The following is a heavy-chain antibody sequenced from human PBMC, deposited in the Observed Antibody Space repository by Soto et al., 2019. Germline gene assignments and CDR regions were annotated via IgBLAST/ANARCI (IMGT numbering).Heavy chain of an antibody. J-gene: IGHJ4*02. Sequence: QLQLQESGPGLVKPSETLSLTCTVSGGSISSSSYYWGWIRQPPGKGLEWIGSIYYSGSTYYNPSLKSRVTISVDTSKNQCSRKLSSVTAADTAVYYCARRRYYYDSSGPFDYWGQGTLVTVSS. CDR3: ARRRYYYDSSGPFDY. D-gene: IGHD3-22*01. CDR1: GGSISSSSYY. V-gene: IGHV4-39*01. CDR2: IYYSGST.